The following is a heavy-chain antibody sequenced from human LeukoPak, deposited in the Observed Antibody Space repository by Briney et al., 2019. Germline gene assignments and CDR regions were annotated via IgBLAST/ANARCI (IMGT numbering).Heavy chain of an antibody. V-gene: IGHV4-34*01. D-gene: IGHD3-3*01. CDR1: GGSFSGYY. CDR2: INHSGST. Sequence: PSETLSLTCAVYGGSFSGYYWSWIRQPPGKGLEWIGEINHSGSTNYNPSLESRVTISVDTSKNQFSLKLSSVTAADTAVYYCASHPGWLLSNYFDYWGQGTLVTVSS. CDR3: ASHPGWLLSNYFDY. J-gene: IGHJ4*02.